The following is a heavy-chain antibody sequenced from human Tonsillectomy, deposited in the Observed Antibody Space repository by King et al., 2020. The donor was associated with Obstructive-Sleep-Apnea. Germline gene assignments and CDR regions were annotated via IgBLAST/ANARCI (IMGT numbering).Heavy chain of an antibody. V-gene: IGHV3-9*01. J-gene: IGHJ6*02. D-gene: IGHD5-12*01. CDR1: GFTFDDYA. Sequence: VQLVESGGGLVQPGRSLTLSCAASGFTFDDYAMHWVRQAPGKGLEWVSGISCNSGSIGYADSVKGRFTISRDNAKNSLYVQMNSLRAEDTALYYCAKDITARVAATYYYSGLDVWGQGTTVTISS. CDR3: AKDITARVAATYYYSGLDV. CDR2: ISCNSGSI.